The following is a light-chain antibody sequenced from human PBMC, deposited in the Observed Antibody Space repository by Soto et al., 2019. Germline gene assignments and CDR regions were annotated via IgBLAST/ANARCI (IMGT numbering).Light chain of an antibody. CDR3: QQYVSSSYT. CDR1: QSVASSY. V-gene: IGKV3-20*01. J-gene: IGKJ2*01. Sequence: EIMLTQSPGTLSLSPGERATLSCRASQSVASSYLGWYQQKPGQAPRLLIYATSSRATGIPDRFSGSGSGTDITLTISRLEPKDFAVYYCQQYVSSSYTFGQGTKLEIK. CDR2: ATS.